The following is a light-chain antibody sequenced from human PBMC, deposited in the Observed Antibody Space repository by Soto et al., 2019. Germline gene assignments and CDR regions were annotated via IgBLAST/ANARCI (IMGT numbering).Light chain of an antibody. CDR2: AAS. CDR3: QQSYSTPLT. J-gene: IGKJ4*01. Sequence: DIQMTQSPSSLSASVGDRVTITCRASQSISSYLNWYQLKPGKAPKLLIYAASSLQSGVPSRFSGSRSGTDFTLTISILQPEDFATYYCQQSYSTPLTFGGGTKVEIK. V-gene: IGKV1-39*01. CDR1: QSISSY.